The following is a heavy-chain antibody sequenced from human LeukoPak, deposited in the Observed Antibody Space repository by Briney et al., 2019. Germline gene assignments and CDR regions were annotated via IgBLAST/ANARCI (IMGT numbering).Heavy chain of an antibody. J-gene: IGHJ3*02. CDR2: ISWNSGSI. D-gene: IGHD1-26*01. CDR3: AKGMYSGSHDAFDI. CDR1: GFTFDDYA. Sequence: GGSLRLSCAASGFTFDDYAMHWVRQAPGKGLEWVSGISWNSGSIGYADSVKGRFTISRDNAKNSLYLQMNSLRAEDTALYYCAKGMYSGSHDAFDIWGQGTMVTVSS. V-gene: IGHV3-9*01.